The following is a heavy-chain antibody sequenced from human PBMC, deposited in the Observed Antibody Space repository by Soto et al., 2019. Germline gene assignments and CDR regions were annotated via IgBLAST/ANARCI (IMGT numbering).Heavy chain of an antibody. CDR3: ARDRRLDYDILTGYGYYFDY. D-gene: IGHD3-9*01. Sequence: EVQLVESGGGLVQPGGSLRLSCAASGFTFSSYSMNWVRQAPGKGLEWVSYISSSSSTIYYADSVKGRFTISRDNAKNSLYLQMNSLRAEDTAVYYCARDRRLDYDILTGYGYYFDYWGQGTLVTVFS. J-gene: IGHJ4*02. CDR2: ISSSSSTI. V-gene: IGHV3-48*01. CDR1: GFTFSSYS.